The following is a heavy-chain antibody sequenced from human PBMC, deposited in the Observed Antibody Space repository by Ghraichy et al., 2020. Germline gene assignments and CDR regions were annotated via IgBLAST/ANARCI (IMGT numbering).Heavy chain of an antibody. J-gene: IGHJ6*02. V-gene: IGHV7-4-1*01. CDR3: ARDLDDFWSGYYSRYYYYGMDV. CDR1: GYTFTSYA. D-gene: IGHD3-3*01. CDR2: INTNTGNP. Sequence: ASVKVSCKASGYTFTSYAMNWVRQAPGQGLEWMGWINTNTGNPTYAQGLTGRFVFSLDTSVSTAYLQICSLKAEDTAVYYCARDLDDFWSGYYSRYYYYGMDVWGQGTTVTVSS.